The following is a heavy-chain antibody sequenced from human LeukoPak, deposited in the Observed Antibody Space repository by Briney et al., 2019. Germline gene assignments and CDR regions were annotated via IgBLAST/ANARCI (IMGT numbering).Heavy chain of an antibody. J-gene: IGHJ4*02. D-gene: IGHD3-9*01. CDR1: GGTFSSYA. CDR3: TGGSYYDILTGYPPKYYFDY. V-gene: IGHV1-69*01. CDR2: IIPIFGTA. Sequence: AVKVSCKASGGTFSSYAISWLRQAPGQGLEWMGGIIPIFGTANYAQKFQGRVTITADESTSTAYMELSSLRSEDTAVYYCTGGSYYDILTGYPPKYYFDYWGQGTLVTVSS.